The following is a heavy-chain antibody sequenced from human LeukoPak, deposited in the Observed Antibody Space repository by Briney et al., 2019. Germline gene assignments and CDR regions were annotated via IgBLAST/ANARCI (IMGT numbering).Heavy chain of an antibody. V-gene: IGHV4-39*07. D-gene: IGHD2-2*01. CDR2: IYYTGTT. J-gene: IGHJ6*03. Sequence: SQTLSLTCTVSGGSISNTNYYWAWIRQPPGRGLEWIGSIYYTGTTFDNPSLKSRVTLSVDTSKNQFSLRLTSVTAADTAVYYCARAPTPYCSSTSCYPWDYYYYMDVWGKGTTVTVSS. CDR3: ARAPTPYCSSTSCYPWDYYYYMDV. CDR1: GGSISNTNYY.